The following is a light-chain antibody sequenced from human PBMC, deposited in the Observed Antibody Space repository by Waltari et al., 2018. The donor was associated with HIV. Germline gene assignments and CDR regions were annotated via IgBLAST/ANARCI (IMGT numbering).Light chain of an antibody. CDR2: EVT. CDR3: SSYAATTTIL. CDR1: NSEVGASAY. J-gene: IGLJ3*02. V-gene: IGLV2-14*01. Sequence: QSVLTQPASVSGSPGQSITISCTGTNSEVGASAYVSWYQQYPGKAPKILFYEVTIPSPGLSYRFSGSKSGITPSMTISGLQPEDEAHYYCSSYAATTTILFGGGTRLTVL.